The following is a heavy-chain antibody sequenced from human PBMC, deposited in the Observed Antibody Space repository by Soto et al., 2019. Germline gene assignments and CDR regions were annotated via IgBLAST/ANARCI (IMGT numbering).Heavy chain of an antibody. J-gene: IGHJ4*02. V-gene: IGHV4-34*01. CDR2: ISQSGNT. Sequence: SETLSLTCSIYSGSFSGYYWSWIRQPPGKGLEWIGEISQSGNTTYSPSLKSRVSISIDTSMKQFSLNLASVSAAYTAVYYCASAPKVNGSSQTRHDFRGQGTLVNVSS. CDR3: ASAPKVNGSSQTRHDF. D-gene: IGHD6-6*01. CDR1: SGSFSGYY.